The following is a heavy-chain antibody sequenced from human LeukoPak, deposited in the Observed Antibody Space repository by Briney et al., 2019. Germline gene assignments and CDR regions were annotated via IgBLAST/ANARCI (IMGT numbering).Heavy chain of an antibody. CDR1: EVSICTFY. J-gene: IGHJ3*01. CDR2: IYYNWST. Sequence: SVTLSFTCTVSEVSICTFYWGWLRPPPGKGRVESGYIYYNWSTNYNPSHKTRVTISINTSKSQFSLKLSSVTAADTAVYYCARHKGYNYAMDLWGQGTMVTVSS. V-gene: IGHV4-59*08. D-gene: IGHD1-1*01. CDR3: ARHKGYNYAMDL.